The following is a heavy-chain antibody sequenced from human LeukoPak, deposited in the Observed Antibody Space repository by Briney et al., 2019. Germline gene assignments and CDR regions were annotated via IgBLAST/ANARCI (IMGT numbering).Heavy chain of an antibody. CDR3: ATIGIVGATRNWFDP. Sequence: SVKVSCKASGGTFSTFAISWVRQAPGQGLEWMGGIIPIFGTANYAQKFQGRVTVTADESTSTAYMELSSLRSEDTAVYYCATIGIVGATRNWFDPWGQGTLVTVSS. D-gene: IGHD1-26*01. CDR2: IIPIFGTA. CDR1: GGTFSTFA. V-gene: IGHV1-69*01. J-gene: IGHJ5*02.